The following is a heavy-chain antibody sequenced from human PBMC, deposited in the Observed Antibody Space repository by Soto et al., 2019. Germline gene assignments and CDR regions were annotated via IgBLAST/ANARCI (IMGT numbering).Heavy chain of an antibody. CDR1: GGTFRNYA. CDR2: IILPFGTP. V-gene: IGHV1-69*12. D-gene: IGHD4-17*01. Sequence: QVRLVQSEAEVKKPGSSVKVSCKASGGTFRNYAISWVRQAPGQGLEWMGVIILPFGTPNYAQTFQGRVTITADEAMTTAYMELSGLRSEDTAVYYCARGPDYEGYFDYWGRGTLVTVSS. CDR3: ARGPDYEGYFDY. J-gene: IGHJ4*02.